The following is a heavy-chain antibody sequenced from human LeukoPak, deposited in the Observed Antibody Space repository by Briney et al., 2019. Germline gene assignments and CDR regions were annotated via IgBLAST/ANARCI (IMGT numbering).Heavy chain of an antibody. Sequence: SETLSLTCTVSGGSISSSSYYWGWIRQPPGKGLEWIGSIYYSGSTYYNPSLKSRVTISVDTSKNQFSLKLSSVTAADTAVYYCARGGRITIFGVVTGWFDPWGQGTLVTVSS. D-gene: IGHD3-3*01. V-gene: IGHV4-39*01. CDR2: IYYSGST. CDR1: GGSISSSSYY. CDR3: ARGGRITIFGVVTGWFDP. J-gene: IGHJ5*02.